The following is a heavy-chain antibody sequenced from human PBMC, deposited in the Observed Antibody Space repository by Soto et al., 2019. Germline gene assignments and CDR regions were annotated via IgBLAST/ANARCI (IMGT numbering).Heavy chain of an antibody. CDR3: ATDRGYFSGWRLDY. D-gene: IGHD2-15*01. V-gene: IGHV1-69*01. J-gene: IGHJ4*02. CDR1: GGTFSSSA. Sequence: QVQLVQSGAEVKKPGSSVKVSCKASGGTFSSSAISWVRQAPGQGLDWVGGIIPIFGTVQYAQKFQGRVTFTSDESTSTAYMELSSLRSEDTAGYYCATDRGYFSGWRLDYWGQGTLILVSS. CDR2: IIPIFGTV.